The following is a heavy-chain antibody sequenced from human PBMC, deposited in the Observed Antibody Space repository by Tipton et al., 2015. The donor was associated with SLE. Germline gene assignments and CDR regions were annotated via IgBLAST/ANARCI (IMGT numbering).Heavy chain of an antibody. V-gene: IGHV4-61*02. CDR1: GGSISSSSYY. D-gene: IGHD6-13*01. CDR2: LCTSGST. J-gene: IGHJ4*02. Sequence: TLSLTCTVSGGSISSSSYYWGWIRQPPGKGLEWIGRLCTSGSTNYNPSLKSRVTISVDTSKNQFSLKLSSVTAADTAVYYCARALSSSGGFDYWGQGTLVTVSS. CDR3: ARALSSSGGFDY.